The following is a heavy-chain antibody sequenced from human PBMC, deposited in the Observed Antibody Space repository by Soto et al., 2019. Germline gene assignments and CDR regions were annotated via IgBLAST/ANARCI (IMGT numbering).Heavy chain of an antibody. V-gene: IGHV1-2*04. CDR1: GYTFTGYY. D-gene: IGHD6-6*01. CDR3: ARDRIFLAARPQSSPYYYYGMDV. CDR2: INPNSGGT. Sequence: GVSVKVSCKASGYTFTGYYMHWVRQAPGQGLEWMGWINPNSGGTNYAQKFQGWVTMTRDTSISTAYMELSRLRSDDTAVYYCARDRIFLAARPQSSPYYYYGMDVWGQGTTVTVSS. J-gene: IGHJ6*02.